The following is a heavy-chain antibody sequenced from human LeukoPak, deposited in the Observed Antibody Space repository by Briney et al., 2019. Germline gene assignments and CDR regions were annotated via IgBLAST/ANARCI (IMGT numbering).Heavy chain of an antibody. J-gene: IGHJ4*02. CDR1: GFTFDDYA. CDR2: ISWNSGSI. CDR3: AKDPVSSVTGPIDY. Sequence: GGSLRLSCAASGFTFDDYAMHWVRQAPGKGLEWVSGISWNSGSIGYADSVKGRFTISRDNAKNSLCLQMNSLRAEDTALNYCAKDPVSSVTGPIDYWGQGTLVTVSS. V-gene: IGHV3-9*01. D-gene: IGHD1-7*01.